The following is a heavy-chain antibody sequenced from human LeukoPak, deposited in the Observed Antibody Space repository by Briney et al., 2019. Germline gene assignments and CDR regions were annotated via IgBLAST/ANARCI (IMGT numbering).Heavy chain of an antibody. D-gene: IGHD3-22*01. CDR3: ATPETHYYDSSGYYYGAFDI. J-gene: IGHJ3*02. CDR1: GYTLTELS. CDR2: FDPEDGET. V-gene: IGHV1-24*01. Sequence: GASVKLSCKFSGYTLTELSMHWVRQAPGKGLEWMGGFDPEDGETIYAQKFQGRVTMTEDTSTDTAYMELSSLRSEDTAVYYCATPETHYYDSSGYYYGAFDIWGQGTMVTVSS.